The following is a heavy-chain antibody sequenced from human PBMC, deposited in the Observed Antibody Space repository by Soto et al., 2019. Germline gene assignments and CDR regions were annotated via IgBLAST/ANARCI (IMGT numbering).Heavy chain of an antibody. V-gene: IGHV4-59*01. CDR2: IYYSGST. CDR3: ARVQRGPQQLLTPYYYYYYMDV. Sequence: SETLSLTCTVSGGSISSYYWSWIRQPPGKGLEWIGYIYYSGSTNYNPSLKSRVTISVDTSKNQFSLKLSSVTAADTAVYYCARVQRGPQQLLTPYYYYYYMDVWGKGTTVTVSS. J-gene: IGHJ6*03. D-gene: IGHD6-13*01. CDR1: GGSISSYY.